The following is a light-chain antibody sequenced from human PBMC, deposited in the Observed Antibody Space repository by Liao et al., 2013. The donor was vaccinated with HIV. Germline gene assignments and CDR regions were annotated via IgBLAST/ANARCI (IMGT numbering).Light chain of an antibody. V-gene: IGLV3-1*01. CDR1: QLGDKY. CDR2: QDT. J-gene: IGLJ1*01. CDR3: HVWDIGSDHYV. Sequence: SYELTQTASVSVSPGQTATITCSGDQLGDKYVSWYQKKPGQSPLLVIYQDTKRPPRIPNRLAGANSGSAATLTISGAQAVDEADYYCHVWDIGSDHYVFGSGTKVTVL.